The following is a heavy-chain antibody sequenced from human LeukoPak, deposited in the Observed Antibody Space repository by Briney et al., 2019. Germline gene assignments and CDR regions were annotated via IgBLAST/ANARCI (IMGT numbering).Heavy chain of an antibody. Sequence: SETLSLTCTVSGDSISTYYWSWIRQPPGKGLEWIGEINHSGSTNYNPSLKSRVTISVDTSKNQFSLKLSSVTAADTAVYYCAREIAAAGTGGAFDIWGQGTMVTVSS. CDR3: AREIAAAGTGGAFDI. CDR2: INHSGST. J-gene: IGHJ3*02. V-gene: IGHV4-34*01. CDR1: GDSISTYY. D-gene: IGHD6-13*01.